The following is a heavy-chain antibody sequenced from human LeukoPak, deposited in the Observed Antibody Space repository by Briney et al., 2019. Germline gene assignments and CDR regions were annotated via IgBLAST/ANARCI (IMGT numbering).Heavy chain of an antibody. CDR1: GSTFSSYG. V-gene: IGHV3-33*01. Sequence: GGSLRLSCAVSGSTFSSYGMHWVSQAPGKGLEWVAVIWYDGSNKYYADSVKGRFTISRHNSKNTLYLQMNSLRAEDTAVYYCARDAPKYSSGWCLGYWGQGTLVTVSS. CDR3: ARDAPKYSSGWCLGY. CDR2: IWYDGSNK. D-gene: IGHD6-19*01. J-gene: IGHJ4*02.